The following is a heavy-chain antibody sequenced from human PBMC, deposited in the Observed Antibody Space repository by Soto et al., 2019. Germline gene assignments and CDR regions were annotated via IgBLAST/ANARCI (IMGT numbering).Heavy chain of an antibody. D-gene: IGHD3-22*01. Sequence: QLVQSGAEVEKPGSSVKVSCKASGGTFSTYAFSWVRQAPGQGLEWMGGIIPIFATPSYAQKFQGRVTVTADESTSTAYMELSSLGYDDTAVYYCARGHFYDSSDSGSDYWGQGTLITVSS. CDR2: IIPIFATP. CDR1: GGTFSTYA. J-gene: IGHJ4*02. CDR3: ARGHFYDSSDSGSDY. V-gene: IGHV1-69*01.